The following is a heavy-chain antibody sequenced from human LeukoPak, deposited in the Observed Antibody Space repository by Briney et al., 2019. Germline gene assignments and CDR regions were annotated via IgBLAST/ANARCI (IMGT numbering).Heavy chain of an antibody. J-gene: IGHJ6*03. CDR2: INHSGST. D-gene: IGHD3-22*01. Sequence: SETLSLTCAVYGGSFSGYYWSWIRQPPGKGLEWIGEINHSGSTNYNPSLKSRVTISVDTSKNQFSLKLSSVTAADTAVYYCARRRRTYYYDSSGYPQRYYYYYMDVWGKGTTVTVSS. CDR1: GGSFSGYY. CDR3: ARRRRTYYYDSSGYPQRYYYYYMDV. V-gene: IGHV4-34*01.